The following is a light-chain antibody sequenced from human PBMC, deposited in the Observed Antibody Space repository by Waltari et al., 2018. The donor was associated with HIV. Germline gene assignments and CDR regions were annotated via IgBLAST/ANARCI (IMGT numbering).Light chain of an antibody. CDR1: SSDVGGYNY. CDR2: EVS. J-gene: IGLJ1*01. V-gene: IGLV2-14*01. CDR3: SSYTSSSTLYV. Sequence: QSALTQPASVSGSPGQSIPISCTGTSSDVGGYNYVSWYPQHPGKAPKLMIYEVSNRPSGVSTLFSGSKSGNTASLTISGLQAEDEADYYCSSYTSSSTLYVFGTGTKVTVL.